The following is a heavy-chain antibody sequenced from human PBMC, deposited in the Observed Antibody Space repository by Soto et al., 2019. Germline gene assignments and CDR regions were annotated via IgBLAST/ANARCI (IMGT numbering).Heavy chain of an antibody. V-gene: IGHV1-69*02. Sequence: QVQLVQSGAEVKKPGSSVKVSCKASGGTFSSYTISWVRQAPGQGLEWMGRIIPILGIANYAQKFQGRVTITADKSTSTAYMELSSLRSEDTAVYYCARKDKVGATLYWGQGTLVTVSS. J-gene: IGHJ4*02. CDR3: ARKDKVGATLY. CDR1: GGTFSSYT. CDR2: IIPILGIA. D-gene: IGHD1-26*01.